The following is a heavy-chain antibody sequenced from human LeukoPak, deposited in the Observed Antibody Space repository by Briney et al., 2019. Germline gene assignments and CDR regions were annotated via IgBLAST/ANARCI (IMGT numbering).Heavy chain of an antibody. D-gene: IGHD6-19*01. CDR3: ARDAAAAVAGMIDY. CDR2: IWYDGSNK. J-gene: IGHJ4*02. CDR1: GFTFSSYG. V-gene: IGHV3-33*01. Sequence: AGGSLRLSCAASGFTFSSYGIHWVRQAPGKGLEGVAVIWYDGSNKYYADSVKGRFTISRDNSKNTLYLQMNSLRAEDTAVYYCARDAAAAVAGMIDYWGQGTLVTVSS.